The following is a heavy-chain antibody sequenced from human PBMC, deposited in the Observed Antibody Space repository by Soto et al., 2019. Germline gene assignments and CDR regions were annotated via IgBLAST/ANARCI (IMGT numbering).Heavy chain of an antibody. V-gene: IGHV4-4*02. CDR3: ARDRPSYGRNFDY. D-gene: IGHD1-26*01. CDR2: IYHSGRT. CDR1: GGSVSSDYG. Sequence: QVQLQESGPGVVKPSGTLSLTCAVSGGSVSSDYGWSWVRLPPGKGLEWIGEIYHSGRTNYNPSLKSRVTISLDKSKNQLSLILNSVTAADTALYYCARDRPSYGRNFDYWGQGTLVTVSS. J-gene: IGHJ4*02.